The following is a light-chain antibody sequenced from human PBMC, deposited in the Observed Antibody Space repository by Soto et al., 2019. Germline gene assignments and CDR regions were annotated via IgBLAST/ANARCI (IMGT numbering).Light chain of an antibody. CDR3: SSYTTSTTVV. CDR1: SSDVGGYNF. CDR2: DVS. V-gene: IGLV2-14*03. Sequence: QSVLAQPASVSGSPGQSITISCTGSSSDVGGYNFVSWYQQHPGKVPKLMIYDVSNRPSGVSNRFSGSKSDNTASLTISGLQAEDEADYYCSSYTTSTTVVFGGGTKVTVL. J-gene: IGLJ2*01.